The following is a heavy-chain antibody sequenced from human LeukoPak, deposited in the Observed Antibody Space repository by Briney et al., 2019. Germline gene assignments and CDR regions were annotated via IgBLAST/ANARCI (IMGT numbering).Heavy chain of an antibody. D-gene: IGHD3-10*01. J-gene: IGHJ5*02. CDR1: GFTFSSYS. CDR2: ISSSSSYI. Sequence: GSLRLSCAASGFTFSSYSMNWVRQAPGKGLEWVSSISSSSSYIYYADSVKGRFTISRDNAKNSLYLQMNSLRAEDSAVYYCARVTMVRGVIIDWFDPWGQGTLVTVSS. V-gene: IGHV3-21*01. CDR3: ARVTMVRGVIIDWFDP.